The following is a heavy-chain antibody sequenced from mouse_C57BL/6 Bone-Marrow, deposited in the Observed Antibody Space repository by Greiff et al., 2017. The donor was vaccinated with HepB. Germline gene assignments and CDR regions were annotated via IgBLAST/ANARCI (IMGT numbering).Heavy chain of an antibody. CDR1: GFNFKDDY. J-gene: IGHJ2*01. CDR2: IDPENGDT. Sequence: VQLQQSGAELVRPGASVKLSCTASGFNFKDDYMHWVKQRPEQGLEWIGWIDPENGDTEYASKFQGKATITADTSSNTAYLQLSSLTSEDTAVYYGTPYYYGSVRYYFDYWGQGTTLTVSS. V-gene: IGHV14-4*01. CDR3: TPYYYGSVRYYFDY. D-gene: IGHD1-1*01.